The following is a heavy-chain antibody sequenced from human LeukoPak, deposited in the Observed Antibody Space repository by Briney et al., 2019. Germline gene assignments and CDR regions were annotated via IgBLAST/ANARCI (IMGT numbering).Heavy chain of an antibody. CDR3: ARAELYSSSWYFDY. CDR2: IYPGDSDT. J-gene: IGHJ4*02. D-gene: IGHD6-13*01. CDR1: GYSFTTYW. Sequence: GESLKISCKGSGYSFTTYWIGWVRQLPGKGLEWMGIIYPGDSDTRYSPSFQGQVTISADKSISTAYLQWSSLKASDTAMYYCARAELYSSSWYFDYWGQGTLVTVSS. V-gene: IGHV5-51*01.